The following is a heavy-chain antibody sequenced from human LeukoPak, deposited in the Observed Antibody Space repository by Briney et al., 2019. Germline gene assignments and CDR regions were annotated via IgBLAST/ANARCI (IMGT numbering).Heavy chain of an antibody. J-gene: IGHJ4*02. CDR1: GGSISSSSYY. Sequence: SETLSLTCTVSGGSISSSSYYWGWIRQPPGKGLEWIGSIYYSGSTYYNPSLKSRVTISVDTSKNQFSLKLSSVTAADTAVYYCAREDRLLGDYWGQGTLVTVSS. D-gene: IGHD2-2*01. CDR2: IYYSGST. CDR3: AREDRLLGDY. V-gene: IGHV4-39*07.